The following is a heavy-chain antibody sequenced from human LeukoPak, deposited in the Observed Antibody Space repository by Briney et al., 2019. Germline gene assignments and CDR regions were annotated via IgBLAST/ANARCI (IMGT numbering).Heavy chain of an antibody. CDR3: TSLVGSPTY. CDR2: IKSKRDGETT. V-gene: IGHV3-15*01. Sequence: GGSLRLSCAGSGFXFQYAWMTWVRQAPGKGREWVGGIKSKRDGETTDYAALVKTRFSISRDDSKNTVHLQMNSLRTEDTAVYYCTSLVGSPTYWGQGTLVAVSS. CDR1: GFXFQYAW. D-gene: IGHD4-23*01. J-gene: IGHJ4*02.